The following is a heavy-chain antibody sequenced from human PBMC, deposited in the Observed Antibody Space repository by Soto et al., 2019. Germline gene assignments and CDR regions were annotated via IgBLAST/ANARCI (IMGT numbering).Heavy chain of an antibody. CDR3: ASGPGSPGWSMDV. J-gene: IGHJ6*02. CDR1: GYTFTGYY. V-gene: IGHV1-2*02. CDR2: INPNSGGT. D-gene: IGHD3-9*01. Sequence: QVQLVQSGAEVKKPGASVKVSCKASGYTFTGYYMHWVRQAPGQGLEWMGWINPNSGGTNYAQKFQGRVTITADESTSTAYMELSSLRSEDTAVYYCASGPGSPGWSMDVWGQGTTVTVSS.